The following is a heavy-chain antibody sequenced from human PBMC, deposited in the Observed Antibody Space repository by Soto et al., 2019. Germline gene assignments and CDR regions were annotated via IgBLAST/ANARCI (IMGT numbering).Heavy chain of an antibody. Sequence: QVQLVQSGPEVKKPGASVKVSCKASGNTFASHGFSWVRQAPGQGLEWMGWISGFNGQTNYALKFQGRVTLTTVTSTSTAYMEIRSLRSDDTAVYFCARVDPRGVAVVRDYWCQGTLVTVSS. CDR2: ISGFNGQT. CDR3: ARVDPRGVAVVRDY. CDR1: GNTFASHG. J-gene: IGHJ4*02. D-gene: IGHD3-10*01. V-gene: IGHV1-18*01.